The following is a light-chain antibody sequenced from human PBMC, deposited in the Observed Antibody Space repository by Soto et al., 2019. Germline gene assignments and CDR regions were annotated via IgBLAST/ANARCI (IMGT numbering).Light chain of an antibody. V-gene: IGLV2-14*01. CDR1: SSDVGASKY. CDR3: SSYTSTITVL. Sequence: QSALTQPASVSGSPGQSITISCTGTSSDVGASKYVSWYQQHPGKAPKLMIYEVSNRPSGVSNRFSGSKSGNTASLTISGLPAEDEAYYYCSSYTSTITVLFGGGTKLTVL. J-gene: IGLJ2*01. CDR2: EVS.